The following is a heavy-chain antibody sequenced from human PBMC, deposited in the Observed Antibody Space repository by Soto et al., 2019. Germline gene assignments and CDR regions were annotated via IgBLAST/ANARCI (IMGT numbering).Heavy chain of an antibody. CDR2: TYYGSKWYN. CDR3: ARVVWGVPAGYCSGGSCITYYYYGMDV. V-gene: IGHV6-1*01. D-gene: IGHD2-15*01. Sequence: SQTLSLTCAISGDSVSSNSAAWNWIRQSPSKGLEWLGRTYYGSKWYNDYAVSVRSRITINPDTSKNQFSLQLNSVTPEDTAVYYCARVVWGVPAGYCSGGSCITYYYYGMDVWGQGTRVTVSS. J-gene: IGHJ6*02. CDR1: GDSVSSNSAA.